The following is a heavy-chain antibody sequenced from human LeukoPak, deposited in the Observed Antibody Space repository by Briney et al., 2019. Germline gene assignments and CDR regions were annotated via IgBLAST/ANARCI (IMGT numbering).Heavy chain of an antibody. J-gene: IGHJ2*01. V-gene: IGHV4-4*07. CDR1: GGSMNNYY. CDR2: IYTSGTT. CDR3: ARGMPASGTGWYFDF. D-gene: IGHD6-13*01. Sequence: PSETLSLTRTVSGGSMNNYYWSWIRQPAGKGLEWIGQIYTSGTTNYNPSLRSRVTMSVDTSKNRFSLKLSSVAAADTAVYYCARGMPASGTGWYFDFWGRGTLVTVSS.